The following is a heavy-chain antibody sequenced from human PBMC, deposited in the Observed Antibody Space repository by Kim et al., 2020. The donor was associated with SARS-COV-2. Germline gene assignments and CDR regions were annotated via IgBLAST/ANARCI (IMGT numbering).Heavy chain of an antibody. CDR3: ARSQAPYYYYGMDV. Sequence: SGPTLVKPTQTLTLTCTFSGFSLSTSGMCVSWIRQPPGKALEWLARIDWDDDKYYSTSLKTRLTISKDTSKNQVVLTMTNIDPVDTATYYCARSQAPYYYYGMDVWGQGTTVTVSS. J-gene: IGHJ6*02. CDR1: GFSLSTSGMC. V-gene: IGHV2-70*11. CDR2: IDWDDDK.